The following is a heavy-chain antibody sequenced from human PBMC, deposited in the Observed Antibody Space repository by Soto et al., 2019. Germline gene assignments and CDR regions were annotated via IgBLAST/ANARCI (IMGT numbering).Heavy chain of an antibody. CDR3: ARGGTMVRGVPAWGMDV. D-gene: IGHD3-10*01. CDR1: GFTFSSYD. CDR2: IGTAGDP. J-gene: IGHJ6*02. V-gene: IGHV3-13*05. Sequence: HPGGSLRLSCAASGFTFSSYDMHWVRQATGKGLEWVSAIGTAGDPYYPGSVKGRFTISRENAKNSLYLQMNSLRAGDTAVYYCARGGTMVRGVPAWGMDVWGQGTTVTVSS.